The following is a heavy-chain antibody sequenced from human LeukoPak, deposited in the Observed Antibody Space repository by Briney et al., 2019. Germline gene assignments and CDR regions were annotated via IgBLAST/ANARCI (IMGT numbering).Heavy chain of an antibody. CDR3: ARERKVSSWYLGY. J-gene: IGHJ4*02. V-gene: IGHV3-33*01. Sequence: PGGSLRLSCAASGFTFSSYGMHWVRQAPGKGLERGAVIWYDGSNKYYADSVKGRFTISRHNYKNTLYLQMNSLGAEDTAVYYCARERKVSSWYLGYWGQGTLVTVSS. CDR2: IWYDGSNK. CDR1: GFTFSSYG. D-gene: IGHD6-13*01.